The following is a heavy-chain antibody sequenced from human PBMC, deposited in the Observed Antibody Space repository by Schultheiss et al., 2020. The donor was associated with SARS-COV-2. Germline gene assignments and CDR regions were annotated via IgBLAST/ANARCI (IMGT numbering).Heavy chain of an antibody. J-gene: IGHJ3*02. CDR3: ARDSPYCSSTSCYNAGGAFDI. CDR2: IWYDGSNK. CDR1: GFTFSSYG. V-gene: IGHV3-33*01. Sequence: GGSLRLSCAASGFTFSSYGMHWVRQAPGKGLEWVAVIWYDGSNKYYADSVKGRFTISRDNSKNTLYLQMNSLRAEDTAVYYCARDSPYCSSTSCYNAGGAFDIWGQGTMVTVSS. D-gene: IGHD2-2*02.